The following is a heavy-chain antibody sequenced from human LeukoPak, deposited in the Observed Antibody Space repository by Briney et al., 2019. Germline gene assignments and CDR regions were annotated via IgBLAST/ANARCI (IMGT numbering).Heavy chain of an antibody. Sequence: PSETLSLTCTVSGGSISSYYWSWIRQPPGKGLEWIGYIYYSGSTNYNPSLKSRVTISVDTSKNQFSLKLSSVTAADTAVYYCAKDYEYSSAWYGLSPPGGTLMRWGQGTLVTVSS. CDR3: AKDYEYSSAWYGLSPPGGTLMR. D-gene: IGHD6-19*01. V-gene: IGHV4-59*01. J-gene: IGHJ4*02. CDR2: IYYSGST. CDR1: GGSISSYY.